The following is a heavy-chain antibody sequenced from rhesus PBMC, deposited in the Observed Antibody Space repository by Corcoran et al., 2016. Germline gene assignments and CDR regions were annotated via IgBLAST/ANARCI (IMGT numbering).Heavy chain of an antibody. CDR2: FFGRGST. Sequence: QGQPQEPGPGLVKPSETRPLTCAVPVGSINSNYWSWCPCLPGKGLEWIVRFFGRGSTYYTPSLPSRVTISPYTSKNRLSLKLTAVTAADTAVYYCARWGGTSPYSRFDVWGPGVLVTVSS. J-gene: IGHJ5-1*01. CDR1: VGSINSNY. V-gene: IGHV4-147*01. D-gene: IGHD1-44*01. CDR3: ARWGGTSPYSRFDV.